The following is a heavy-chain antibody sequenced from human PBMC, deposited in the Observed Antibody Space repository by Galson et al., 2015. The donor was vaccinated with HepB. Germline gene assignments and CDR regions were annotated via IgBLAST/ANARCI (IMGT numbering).Heavy chain of an antibody. CDR1: GFTFSSYA. D-gene: IGHD3-22*01. Sequence: SLRLSCAASGFTFSSYAMHWVRQAPGRGLEWVAVISYDGSNKYYADSVKGRFTISRDNSKNTLYLQMNSLRAEDTAVYYCASNYYDSSGFTLDEYYFDYWGQGTLVTVSS. CDR3: ASNYYDSSGFTLDEYYFDY. J-gene: IGHJ4*02. V-gene: IGHV3-30-3*01. CDR2: ISYDGSNK.